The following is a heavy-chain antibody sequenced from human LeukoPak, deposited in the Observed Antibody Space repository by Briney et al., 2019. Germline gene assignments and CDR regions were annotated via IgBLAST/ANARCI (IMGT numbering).Heavy chain of an antibody. CDR1: GFTFTSSA. CDR3: AADGSVGLGSWYFFGMDV. Sequence: GASVTVSCTASGFTFTSSAMQWVRQARGQRLEWIGWIVVGSGNTNYAQKFQERVTITRDMSTSTAYMELSSLRSEDTAVYYCAADGSVGLGSWYFFGMDVWGQGTTVTVSS. CDR2: IVVGSGNT. V-gene: IGHV1-58*02. D-gene: IGHD6-13*01. J-gene: IGHJ6*02.